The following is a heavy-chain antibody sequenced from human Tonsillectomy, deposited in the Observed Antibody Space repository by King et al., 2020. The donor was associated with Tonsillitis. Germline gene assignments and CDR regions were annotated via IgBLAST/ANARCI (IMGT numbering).Heavy chain of an antibody. CDR2: ISWDGGST. Sequence: VQLVESGGVVVQPGGSLRLSCAASGFTFDDYAMHWVRQALGKGLEWVSLISWDGGSTYYADSVKGRFTISRENSKNSLYLQMNSLRAEDTALYYCAKDGRFGELLPKDYYYYGMDVWGQGTTVTVSS. CDR1: GFTFDDYA. V-gene: IGHV3-43D*04. CDR3: AKDGRFGELLPKDYYYYGMDV. D-gene: IGHD3-10*01. J-gene: IGHJ6*02.